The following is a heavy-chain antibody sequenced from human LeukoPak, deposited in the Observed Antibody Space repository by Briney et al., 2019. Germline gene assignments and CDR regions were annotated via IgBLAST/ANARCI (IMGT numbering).Heavy chain of an antibody. CDR2: ISTYNGDT. CDR1: GYSFTHYA. D-gene: IGHD6-19*01. J-gene: IGHJ4*02. V-gene: IGHV1-18*01. Sequence: ASVKVSCKTSGYSFTHYAISWVRQAPGQGLEWMGWISTYNGDTKCAQKLQGRFTMTSDTSTSTAYMELRSLTSDDTAVYYCARDPSNTSGWYIYFDFWGQGTLVTVSS. CDR3: ARDPSNTSGWYIYFDF.